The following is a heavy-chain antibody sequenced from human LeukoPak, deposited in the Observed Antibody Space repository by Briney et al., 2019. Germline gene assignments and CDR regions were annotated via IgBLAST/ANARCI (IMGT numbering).Heavy chain of an antibody. CDR3: ARQAPRDSSGYYLLQFGAFDI. CDR2: INHSGST. Sequence: SETLSLTCAVYGGSFSGYYWSRIRQPPGKGLEWIGEINHSGSTNYNPSLKSRVTISVDTSKNQFSLKLSSVTAADTAVYYCARQAPRDSSGYYLLQFGAFDIWGQGTMVTVSS. V-gene: IGHV4-34*01. CDR1: GGSFSGYY. J-gene: IGHJ3*02. D-gene: IGHD3-22*01.